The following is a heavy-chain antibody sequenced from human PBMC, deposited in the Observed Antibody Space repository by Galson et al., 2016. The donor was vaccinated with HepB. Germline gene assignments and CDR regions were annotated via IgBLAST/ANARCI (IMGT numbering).Heavy chain of an antibody. V-gene: IGHV3-21*01. CDR2: ISTSSKYI. Sequence: SLRLSCAAFGFSFSSYSMNWVRQAPGKGLESVSCISTSSKYIYYADSVRGRFTISRDDAKNSLYLQMNSLRPEDTAVYYCARNSQGGDYDTYSFDNWGQGALVTVSS. D-gene: IGHD4-17*01. J-gene: IGHJ4*02. CDR1: GFSFSSYS. CDR3: ARNSQGGDYDTYSFDN.